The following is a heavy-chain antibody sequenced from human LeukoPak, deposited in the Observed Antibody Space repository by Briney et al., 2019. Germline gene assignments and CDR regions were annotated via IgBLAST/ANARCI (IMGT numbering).Heavy chain of an antibody. CDR1: GYTFTNNY. V-gene: IGHV1-46*01. J-gene: IGHJ4*02. Sequence: ASVKVSCKASGYTFTNNYLHWVRQAPGQGLEWMGMIYPRDGSTSYAQNFQGRVTVTRDTSTTTVHMELRGLRSEDTAVYYCARDQEGFDYWGQGTVVTASS. CDR3: ARDQEGFDY. CDR2: IYPRDGST.